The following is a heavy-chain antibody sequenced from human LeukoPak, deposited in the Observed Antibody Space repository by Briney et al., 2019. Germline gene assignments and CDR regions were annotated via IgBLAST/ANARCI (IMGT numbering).Heavy chain of an antibody. CDR1: GFTLINYP. J-gene: IGHJ5*01. Sequence: GGSLRLSCAASGFTLINYPIHWVRQAPGKGLEWMAVMSYNGNNKYYADSVKGRFTISRDNSKTTLYLQMDRLGPGDTAVYYCARGASGTFSWFDSWGQGTLVTVSS. CDR2: MSYNGNNK. CDR3: ARGASGTFSWFDS. D-gene: IGHD1-1*01. V-gene: IGHV3-30-3*01.